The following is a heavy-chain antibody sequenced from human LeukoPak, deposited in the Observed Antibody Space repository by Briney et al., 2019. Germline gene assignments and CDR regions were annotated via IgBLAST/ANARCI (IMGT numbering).Heavy chain of an antibody. Sequence: GGSLRLSCAASGFTFSSYDMSWVCHAQGKGLEWVSAISAGGGSPYYADSVKGRFSISRDNSKNTLYLQINSLRAEDTAVYYCAKDGGIAEAGGWFDPWGQGTLVTVSS. D-gene: IGHD6-13*01. V-gene: IGHV3-23*01. CDR2: ISAGGGSP. J-gene: IGHJ5*02. CDR1: GFTFSSYD. CDR3: AKDGGIAEAGGWFDP.